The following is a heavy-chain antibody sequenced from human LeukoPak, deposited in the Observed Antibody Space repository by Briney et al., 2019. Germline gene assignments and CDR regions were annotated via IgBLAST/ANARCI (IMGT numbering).Heavy chain of an antibody. CDR1: GFTFSSYW. CDR2: IKQDGSEK. D-gene: IGHD3-9*01. V-gene: IGHV3-7*03. Sequence: TGGSLRLSCAASGFTFSSYWMSWVRQAPGKGLEWVANIKQDGSEKYYVDSVKGRFTISRDNSKNTLSLQMNSLRAEDTAVYYCATHSLGVLRYFDWSERHSYYFDYWGQGTLVTVSS. J-gene: IGHJ4*02. CDR3: ATHSLGVLRYFDWSERHSYYFDY.